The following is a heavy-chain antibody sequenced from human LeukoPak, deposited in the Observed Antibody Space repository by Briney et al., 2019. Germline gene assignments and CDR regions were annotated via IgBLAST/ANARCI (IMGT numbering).Heavy chain of an antibody. V-gene: IGHV4-38-2*01. CDR1: GDSRSSGSY. D-gene: IGHD3-9*01. CDR3: VRSQFGYFDWLSAFCFDY. Sequence: SETLSLTCSVSGDSRSSGSYWGWVRQSPGKGLECVGSISHSGSAYYNPSLKSRVTISVDTSKSHFSLRLTSVTAADTAVYYCVRSQFGYFDWLSAFCFDYWGQGTRVTVSS. J-gene: IGHJ4*02. CDR2: ISHSGSA.